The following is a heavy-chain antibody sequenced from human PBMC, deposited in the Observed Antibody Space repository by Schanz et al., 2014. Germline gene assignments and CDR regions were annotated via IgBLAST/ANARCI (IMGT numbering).Heavy chain of an antibody. CDR2: INGNGGIT. V-gene: IGHV3-23*04. D-gene: IGHD2-2*01. CDR3: AKVAPAATYLDS. Sequence: EVQLVESGGGLVQPGGSLRLSCAASGFSFSTYAMSWVRQAPGKGLEWVSAINGNGGITYYADPVKGRFTISRDNSKNTLYLQMKSLRVEDTAVYYCAKVAPAATYLDSWGLGTLVTVSS. J-gene: IGHJ4*02. CDR1: GFSFSTYA.